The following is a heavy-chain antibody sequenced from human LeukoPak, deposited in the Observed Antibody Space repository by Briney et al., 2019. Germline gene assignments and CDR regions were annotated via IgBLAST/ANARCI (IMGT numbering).Heavy chain of an antibody. CDR3: ATAARGDVAGSSY. V-gene: IGHV3-33*01. CDR2: IWYDGSNK. D-gene: IGHD6-19*01. J-gene: IGHJ4*02. Sequence: GGSLRLSCAASGFIFSNHGMHWVRQAPGKGPEWVALIWYDGSNKYYGESVKGRFTISRDNSKNTVYLQMNSLRVEDTSVYYCATAARGDVAGSSYWGQGTLVSVSS. CDR1: GFIFSNHG.